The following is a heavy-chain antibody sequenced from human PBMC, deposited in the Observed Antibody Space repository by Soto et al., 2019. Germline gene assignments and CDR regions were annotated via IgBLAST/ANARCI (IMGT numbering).Heavy chain of an antibody. D-gene: IGHD5-18*01. CDR3: TRVHCRYRYGSSVS. J-gene: IGHJ1*01. V-gene: IGHV3-49*04. Sequence: LSLSCRASGFAFGDYAMSWVRQAPGKGLEWVGFIRSEAYGGSAEYAASVQGRFSISRDDSSTTVYLQMSSLKSEDTAVYFCTRVHCRYRYGSSVSWGQGNLVTGFS. CDR2: IRSEAYGGSA. CDR1: GFAFGDYA.